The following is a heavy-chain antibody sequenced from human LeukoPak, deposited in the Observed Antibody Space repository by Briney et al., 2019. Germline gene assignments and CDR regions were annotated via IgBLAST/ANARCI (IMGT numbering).Heavy chain of an antibody. V-gene: IGHV3-23*01. Sequence: PGGSLRLSCAASGFTFSSYAMSWVRQAPGKGLEWVSAISGSGGSTYYADSVKGRFTISRDNSKNTLYLQMNSLRAEDTAVYYCASGTFATVNSRTHDYWGQGTLVTVSS. D-gene: IGHD4-17*01. CDR3: ASGTFATVNSRTHDY. CDR1: GFTFSSYA. J-gene: IGHJ4*02. CDR2: ISGSGGST.